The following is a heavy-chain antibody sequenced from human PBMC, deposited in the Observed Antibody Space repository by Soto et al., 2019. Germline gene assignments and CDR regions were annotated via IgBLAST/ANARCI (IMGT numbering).Heavy chain of an antibody. CDR1: GFTFSSYA. CDR3: ARDAPTRPCSGSYLFDY. J-gene: IGHJ4*02. CDR2: ISYDGSNK. V-gene: IGHV3-30*04. D-gene: IGHD1-26*01. Sequence: GGSLRFSCAASGFTFSSYAMHWVRQAPGKGLEWVAVISYDGSNKYYADSVKGRFTISRDNSKNTLYLQMNSLRAEDTAVYYCARDAPTRPCSGSYLFDYWGQGTLVTVSS.